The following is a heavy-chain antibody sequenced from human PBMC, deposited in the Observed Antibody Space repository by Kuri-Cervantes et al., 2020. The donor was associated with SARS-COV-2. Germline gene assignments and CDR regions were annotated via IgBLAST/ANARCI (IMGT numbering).Heavy chain of an antibody. CDR3: ASLNGWQHSNPNAFDI. D-gene: IGHD6-19*01. CDR2: IIPIFGTA. CDR1: GGTFSSYA. V-gene: IGHV1-69*13. Sequence: SVKVSCKASGGTFSSYAISWVRQAPGQGLEWMGGIIPIFGTANYAQKFQGRVTITADESTSTAYMELSSLRSEDTAVYYCASLNGWQHSNPNAFDIWGQGKMVTVSS. J-gene: IGHJ3*02.